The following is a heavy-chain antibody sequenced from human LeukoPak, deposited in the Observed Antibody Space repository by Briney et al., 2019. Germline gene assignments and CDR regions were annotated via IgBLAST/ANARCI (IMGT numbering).Heavy chain of an antibody. CDR3: AWSGSHKGDAFDI. CDR1: GGSFSGYY. J-gene: IGHJ3*02. D-gene: IGHD1-26*01. Sequence: SETLSLTCAVYGGSFSGYYWSWIRQPPGKGLEWIGEINYSGSTNYNPSLKSRVTISVDTSKNQFSLKLSSVTAADTAVYYCAWSGSHKGDAFDIWGQGTMVTVSS. V-gene: IGHV4-34*01. CDR2: INYSGST.